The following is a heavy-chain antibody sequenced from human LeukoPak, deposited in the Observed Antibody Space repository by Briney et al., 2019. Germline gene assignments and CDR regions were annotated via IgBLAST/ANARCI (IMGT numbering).Heavy chain of an antibody. CDR3: AREGGGYNNRGFDY. CDR2: ISSSSSSI. CDR1: GFTFSSYS. D-gene: IGHD5-24*01. J-gene: IGHJ4*02. V-gene: IGHV3-48*01. Sequence: TGGSLRLSCAASGFTFSSYSMKGVRQAPGKGVEGGSYISSSSSSIYYADSVKGGFIISRDNAKNSLYLQMNSLRAEDTAVYYCAREGGGYNNRGFDYWGQGTLVTVSS.